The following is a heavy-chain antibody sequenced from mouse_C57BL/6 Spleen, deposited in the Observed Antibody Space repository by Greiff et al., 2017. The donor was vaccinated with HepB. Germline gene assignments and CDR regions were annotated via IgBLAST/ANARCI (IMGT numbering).Heavy chain of an antibody. Sequence: QVQLQQPGAELVRPGSSVKLSCKASGYTFTSYWMHWVKQRPIQGLEWIGNIDPSDSETHYNQKFKDKATLTVDKSSSTAYMQLSSLTSEDSAVYYCARLESNYVSYAMDYWGQGTSVTVSS. CDR3: ARLESNYVSYAMDY. CDR1: GYTFTSYW. CDR2: IDPSDSET. V-gene: IGHV1-52*01. J-gene: IGHJ4*01. D-gene: IGHD2-5*01.